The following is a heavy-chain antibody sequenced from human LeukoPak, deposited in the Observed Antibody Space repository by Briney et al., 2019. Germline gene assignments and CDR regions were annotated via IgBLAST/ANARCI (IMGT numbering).Heavy chain of an antibody. D-gene: IGHD3-10*01. CDR1: GFTVSSNY. V-gene: IGHV3-53*01. CDR3: ARGFTFPNWFDP. Sequence: GGSLRLSRAASGFTVSSNYMSWVRQAPGKGLEWVSVIYSGGSTYYADSVKGRITISRDNSKNTLYLQMNSLRAEDTAVYYCARGFTFPNWFDPWGQGTLVTVSS. CDR2: IYSGGST. J-gene: IGHJ5*02.